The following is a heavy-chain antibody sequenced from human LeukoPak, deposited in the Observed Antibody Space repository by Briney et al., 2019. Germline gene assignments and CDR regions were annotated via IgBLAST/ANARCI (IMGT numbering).Heavy chain of an antibody. J-gene: IGHJ5*02. CDR1: GGSISSSSYY. CDR3: ARPGWFDP. V-gene: IGHV4-39*01. D-gene: IGHD3-10*01. Sequence: PSETLSLTCTVSGGSISSSSYYWGWVRQPPGKGREWVGSIYYSGSPYYNPSLNSRFTLSVDTSKNQFSLKLSSVTAADTAVYYCARPGWFDPWGQGTLVTVSS. CDR2: IYYSGSP.